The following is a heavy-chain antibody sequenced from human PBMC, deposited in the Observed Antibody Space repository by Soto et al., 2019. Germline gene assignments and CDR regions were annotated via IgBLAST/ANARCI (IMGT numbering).Heavy chain of an antibody. D-gene: IGHD2-2*01. V-gene: IGHV3-33*01. Sequence: GGSLRLSCAASGFTFSSYGMHWVRQAPGKGLEWVAVIWYDGSNKYYADSVKGRFTISRDNSKNTLYLQMNSLRAEDTAVYYCASAVVVPEEESTGSYYYYYYGMDVWGQGTTVTVSS. CDR3: ASAVVVPEEESTGSYYYYYYGMDV. CDR2: IWYDGSNK. CDR1: GFTFSSYG. J-gene: IGHJ6*02.